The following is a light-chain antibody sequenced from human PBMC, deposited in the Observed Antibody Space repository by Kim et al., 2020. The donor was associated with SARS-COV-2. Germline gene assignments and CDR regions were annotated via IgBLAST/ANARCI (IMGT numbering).Light chain of an antibody. CDR2: WAS. V-gene: IGKV4-1*01. CDR3: QQYVDTPPG. J-gene: IGKJ4*01. Sequence: ATINCKSSQSVLYSSNNKNYLAWYQQKPGQPPKLLIYWASTRESGVPDRFSGSGSGTDFTLTISSLQAEDVAVYYCQQYVDTPPGFGGGTKVDIK. CDR1: QSVLYSSNNKNY.